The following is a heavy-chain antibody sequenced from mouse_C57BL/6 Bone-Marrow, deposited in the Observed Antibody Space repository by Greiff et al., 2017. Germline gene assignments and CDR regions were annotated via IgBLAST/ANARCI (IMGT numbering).Heavy chain of an antibody. CDR2: INPSSGYT. V-gene: IGHV1-7*01. J-gene: IGHJ3*01. Sequence: QVQLQQSGAELAKPGASVKLSCKASGYTFTSYWMHWVKQRPGQGLEWIGYINPSSGYTKYNQKFKDKATLTADKSSRTAYMQLSSLTYEDSAVYYCARSIYYDYDEGCAYWGQGTLVTVSA. CDR3: ARSIYYDYDEGCAY. CDR1: GYTFTSYW. D-gene: IGHD2-4*01.